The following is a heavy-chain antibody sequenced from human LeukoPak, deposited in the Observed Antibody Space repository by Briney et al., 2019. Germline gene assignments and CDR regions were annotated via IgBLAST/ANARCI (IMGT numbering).Heavy chain of an antibody. J-gene: IGHJ4*02. Sequence: GASVKVSCKASGYTFTGYYMHWVRQAPGQGLEWMGWINPNSGGTNYARKFQGRVTMTRDTSISTAYMELSRLRSDDTAVYYCARDRGEWELLFDYWGQGTLVTVSS. D-gene: IGHD1-26*01. V-gene: IGHV1-2*02. CDR3: ARDRGEWELLFDY. CDR2: INPNSGGT. CDR1: GYTFTGYY.